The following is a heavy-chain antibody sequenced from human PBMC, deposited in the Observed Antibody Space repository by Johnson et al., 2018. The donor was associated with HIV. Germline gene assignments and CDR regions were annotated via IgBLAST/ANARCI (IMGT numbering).Heavy chain of an antibody. J-gene: IGHJ3*02. V-gene: IGHV3-30*04. Sequence: QVQLVESGGDVVQPGRSLRLSCAASGFTFRSYAMHWVRQAPGKGLEWVAAIGYDGNDTDYADSVKGRFTISRDNSRNTLYLHLNSLRAVDTAVYYCARVRIGRENAFDIWGQGTMVTVSS. CDR3: ARVRIGRENAFDI. D-gene: IGHD1-26*01. CDR1: GFTFRSYA. CDR2: IGYDGNDT.